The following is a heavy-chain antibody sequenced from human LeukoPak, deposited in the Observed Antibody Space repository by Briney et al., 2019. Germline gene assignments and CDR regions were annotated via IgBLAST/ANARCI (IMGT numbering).Heavy chain of an antibody. D-gene: IGHD3-22*01. Sequence: GESLKISCKGSGYNFTNYWIAWGRQMPGKVLEWLGIIYPNDSDTRDGPSFQGHVSISADKSINTAYLKWSILKASDTAMYFCARPNITYYYDSSGYDGFDVWGQGTMVTVSS. J-gene: IGHJ3*01. V-gene: IGHV5-51*01. CDR1: GYNFTNYW. CDR2: IYPNDSDT. CDR3: ARPNITYYYDSSGYDGFDV.